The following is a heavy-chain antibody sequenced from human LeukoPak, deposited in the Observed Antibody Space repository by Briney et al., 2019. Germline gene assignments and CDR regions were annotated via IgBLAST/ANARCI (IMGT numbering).Heavy chain of an antibody. Sequence: EASVTVSCKASGYTFTGYYMHWLRQAPGQGPEWMGIINPRGGSTDYAQKFQGRVTMTSDTSTSTVYMQLNDLTSEDTAVYFCARVGTAAATADSWGQGTLVTVSS. CDR1: GYTFTGYY. V-gene: IGHV1-46*01. J-gene: IGHJ4*02. CDR2: INPRGGST. D-gene: IGHD6-25*01. CDR3: ARVGTAAATADS.